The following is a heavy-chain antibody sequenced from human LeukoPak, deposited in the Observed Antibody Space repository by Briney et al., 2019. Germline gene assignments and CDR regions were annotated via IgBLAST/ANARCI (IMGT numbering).Heavy chain of an antibody. CDR1: GYTFTSYY. CDR2: INPSGGST. J-gene: IGHJ3*02. CDR3: ARGEMFYYDSSGYPDAFVI. Sequence: ASVKVSCKASGYTFTSYYMHWVRQAPGQGLEWMGIINPSGGSTSYAQKFQGRVTMTRDMSTSTVYMELSSLRSEDTAVYYCARGEMFYYDSSGYPDAFVIWGQGTMVTVSS. V-gene: IGHV1-46*01. D-gene: IGHD3-22*01.